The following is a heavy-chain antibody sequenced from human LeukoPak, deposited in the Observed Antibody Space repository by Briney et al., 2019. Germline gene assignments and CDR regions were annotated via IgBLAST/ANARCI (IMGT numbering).Heavy chain of an antibody. J-gene: IGHJ4*02. D-gene: IGHD6-19*01. V-gene: IGHV3-66*01. CDR2: IYSGGST. CDR3: ARGIAVADTGFFDY. CDR1: GFTVSSNY. Sequence: PGGSLRLFCAASGFTVSSNYMTWVRQAPGKGLEWVSVIYSGGSTYYADSVKGRFTISRDNSKSTLYLQMNSLRVEDTAVYYCARGIAVADTGFFDYWGQGTLVTVSS.